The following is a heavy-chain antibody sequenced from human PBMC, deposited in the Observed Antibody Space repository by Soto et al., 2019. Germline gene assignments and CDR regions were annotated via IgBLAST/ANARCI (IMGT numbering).Heavy chain of an antibody. J-gene: IGHJ4*02. CDR3: ARVRNGDWYFDY. Sequence: EVKLVESGGGLVQPGGSLRLSCAASGFTFSDYWRHWVRQVPGTGLVWVSRIKTDGSTTTYADSVQGRFTISRDNAKNTVYLQMNSLRAEDTAVYYCARVRNGDWYFDYWGQGTLVTVSS. CDR1: GFTFSDYW. D-gene: IGHD4-17*01. V-gene: IGHV3-74*01. CDR2: IKTDGSTT.